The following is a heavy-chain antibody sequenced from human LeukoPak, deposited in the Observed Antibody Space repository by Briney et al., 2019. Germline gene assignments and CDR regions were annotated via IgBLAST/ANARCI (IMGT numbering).Heavy chain of an antibody. Sequence: SVKVSCKASGGTFSSYAISWVRQAPGRGLEWMGGIIPIFGTANYAQKFQGRVTITADESTSTAYMELSSLRSEDTAVYYCARDPYGDYLPDYGMDVWGQGTTVTVSS. CDR3: ARDPYGDYLPDYGMDV. CDR2: IIPIFGTA. V-gene: IGHV1-69*13. D-gene: IGHD4-17*01. CDR1: GGTFSSYA. J-gene: IGHJ6*02.